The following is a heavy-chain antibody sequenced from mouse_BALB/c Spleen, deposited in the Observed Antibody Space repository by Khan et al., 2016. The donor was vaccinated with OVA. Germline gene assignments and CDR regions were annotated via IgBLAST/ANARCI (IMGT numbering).Heavy chain of an antibody. CDR2: IWGGGST. V-gene: IGHV2-6-5*01. CDR3: AKGVWYYYYAVDY. J-gene: IGHJ4*01. CDR1: GFSLTDYG. Sequence: VQLQESGPGLVAPSQNLSITCSVSGFSLTDYGVSWIRQPPGKGLEWLGVIWGGGSTYYNSALEPRLSISKDNSTSHVFLKMNSLQTDDTTMYYCAKGVWYYYYAVDYWGQGTSVTVSS. D-gene: IGHD2-10*02.